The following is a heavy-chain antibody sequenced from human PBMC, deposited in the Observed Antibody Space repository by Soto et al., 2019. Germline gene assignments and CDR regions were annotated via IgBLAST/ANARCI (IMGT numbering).Heavy chain of an antibody. D-gene: IGHD2-15*01. J-gene: IGHJ4*02. V-gene: IGHV4-39*01. CDR1: GGSTSSSSYY. CDR2: IYYSGST. Sequence: SETLSLTSTVSGGSTSSSSYYWGWIRQPPGKGLEWIGSIYYSGSTYYNPSLKSRVTISVDTSKNQFSLKLSSVTAADTAVYYCARKNPGYCSGGSGDSPATYYFDDWGQGTLVTVSS. CDR3: ARKNPGYCSGGSGDSPATYYFDD.